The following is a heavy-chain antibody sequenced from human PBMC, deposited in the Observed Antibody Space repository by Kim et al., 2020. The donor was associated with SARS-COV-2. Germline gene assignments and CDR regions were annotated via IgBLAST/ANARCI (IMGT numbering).Heavy chain of an antibody. CDR3: ARLHARGRRVDY. Sequence: SETLSLTCTVSGGSISSSSYYWGWIRQPPGKGLEWIGSIYYSGSTYYNPFLKSRVTISVDTSKNQFSLKLSSVTAADTAVYYCARLHARGRRVDYWGQGTLVTVSS. CDR1: GGSISSSSYY. J-gene: IGHJ4*02. CDR2: IYYSGST. V-gene: IGHV4-39*01.